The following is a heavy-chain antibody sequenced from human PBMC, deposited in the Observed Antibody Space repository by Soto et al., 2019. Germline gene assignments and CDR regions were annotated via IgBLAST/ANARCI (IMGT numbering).Heavy chain of an antibody. CDR1: GFPFTTLW. CDR3: ARGGWYSGI. CDR2: IKEDGSEK. V-gene: IGHV3-7*01. J-gene: IGHJ2*01. Sequence: EGQLVESGGGLVQPGGSLRHSCAASGFPFTTLWKSWVRQSPGKGLERVASIKEDGSEKNYVDSVKGRFTISRDNAKNSLVLQMNSLRDEDTAVYYCARGGWYSGIWGRGTLVIVSS.